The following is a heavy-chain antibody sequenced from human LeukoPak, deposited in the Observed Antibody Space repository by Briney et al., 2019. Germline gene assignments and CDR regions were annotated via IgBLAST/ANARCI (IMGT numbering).Heavy chain of an antibody. CDR1: GGSISSSSYY. CDR3: ARRTTGTYADAFDI. Sequence: SETLSLTCTVSGGSISSSSYYWGWIRQPPGKGLEWIGSIDYSGITYYNPSLQSRVTISVDTSKNQFSLKLSSVTAADTAVYYCARRTTGTYADAFDIWGQGTMVTVSS. CDR2: IDYSGIT. J-gene: IGHJ3*02. V-gene: IGHV4-39*01. D-gene: IGHD1-1*01.